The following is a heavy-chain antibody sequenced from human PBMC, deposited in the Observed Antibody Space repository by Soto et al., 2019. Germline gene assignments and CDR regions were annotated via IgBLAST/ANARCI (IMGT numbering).Heavy chain of an antibody. CDR3: ARGLRGYSSSWYSDYYYYYYMDV. D-gene: IGHD6-13*01. CDR1: GYTFTSYD. V-gene: IGHV1-8*01. CDR2: MNPNSGNT. Sequence: ASGKVSCKASGYTFTSYDINWVRQATGQGLEWMGWMNPNSGNTGYAQKFQGRVTMTRNTSISTAYMELSSLRSEDTAVYYCARGLRGYSSSWYSDYYYYYYMDVWGKGTTVTVSS. J-gene: IGHJ6*03.